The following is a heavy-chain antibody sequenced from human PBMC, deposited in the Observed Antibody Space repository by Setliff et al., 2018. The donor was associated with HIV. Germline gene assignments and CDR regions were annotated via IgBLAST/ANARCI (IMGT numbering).Heavy chain of an antibody. CDR1: GVSFTSSTYY. J-gene: IGHJ4*02. CDR3: AIRDRSFDFWSGYYQRDF. D-gene: IGHD3-3*01. CDR2: IYYSGTT. Sequence: SETLSLTCNVSGVSFTSSTYYWGWVRQPPGKGLEWIGSIYYSGTTYYKSSLKSRVTISVDTSESHFSLRLNSVSAADTGVYYCAIRDRSFDFWSGYYQRDFWSQGTRVTVSS. V-gene: IGHV4-39*02.